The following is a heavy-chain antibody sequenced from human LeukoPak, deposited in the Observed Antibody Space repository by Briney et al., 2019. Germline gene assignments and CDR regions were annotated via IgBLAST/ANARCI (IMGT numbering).Heavy chain of an antibody. V-gene: IGHV4-30-4*08. Sequence: SETLSLTCTVSGGSISSGDYYWSWIRQPPGKGLEWIGYIYYSGSTYYNPSLKSRVTIPVDTSKNQFSLKLSSVTAADTAVYYCARDARDGVYDFWSGYYYYYYMDVWGKGTTVTVSS. CDR3: ARDARDGVYDFWSGYYYYYYMDV. J-gene: IGHJ6*03. D-gene: IGHD3-3*01. CDR2: IYYSGST. CDR1: GGSISSGDYY.